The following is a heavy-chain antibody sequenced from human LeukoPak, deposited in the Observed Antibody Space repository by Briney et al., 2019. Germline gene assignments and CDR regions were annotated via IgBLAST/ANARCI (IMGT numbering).Heavy chain of an antibody. D-gene: IGHD4-17*01. V-gene: IGHV3-33*01. J-gene: IGHJ3*02. CDR2: IWYDGSNK. CDR3: ARAEGKTYGDYLFAFDI. CDR1: GFTFGSYG. Sequence: PGRSLRLSCAASGFTFGSYGMHWVRQAPGKGLEWVAVIWYDGSNKYYADSVKGRFTISRDNSKNTLYLQMNSLRAEDTAVYYCARAEGKTYGDYLFAFDIWGQGTMVTVSS.